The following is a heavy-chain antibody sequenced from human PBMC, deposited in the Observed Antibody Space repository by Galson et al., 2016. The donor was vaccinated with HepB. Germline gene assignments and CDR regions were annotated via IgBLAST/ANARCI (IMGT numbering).Heavy chain of an antibody. V-gene: IGHV4-39*01. Sequence: SETLSLTCTVSGGSISSSSYYWGWLRQPPGRGLEWIGNIYYSGSTYYKPSLKSRVTISADTSKNQFSLKLSSVTAADTAIYYCARNLKFRDDYSKNYYYHGMDVWGKGTTVTVSS. CDR1: GGSISSSSYY. J-gene: IGHJ6*04. D-gene: IGHD4-11*01. CDR2: IYYSGST. CDR3: ARNLKFRDDYSKNYYYHGMDV.